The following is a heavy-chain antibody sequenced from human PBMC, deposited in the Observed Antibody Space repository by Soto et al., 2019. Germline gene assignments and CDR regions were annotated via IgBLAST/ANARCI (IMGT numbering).Heavy chain of an antibody. D-gene: IGHD4-17*01. Sequence: SETLSLTCTVSGGSSSRSSYYWGWIRQPPGKGLEWIGSIYYSGSTYYNPSLKSRVTISVDTSKNQFSLKLSSVTAADTAVYYCARHDYGGFGLWGQGTLVTVSS. CDR3: ARHDYGGFGL. CDR2: IYYSGST. J-gene: IGHJ4*02. V-gene: IGHV4-39*01. CDR1: GGSSSRSSYY.